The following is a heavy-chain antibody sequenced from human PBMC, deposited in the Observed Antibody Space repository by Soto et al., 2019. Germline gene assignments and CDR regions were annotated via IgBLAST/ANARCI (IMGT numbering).Heavy chain of an antibody. V-gene: IGHV1-69*12. D-gene: IGHD6-19*01. CDR2: IVPIFGTT. CDR1: GGTFSNYA. Sequence: QVQLVQSGAELKKPGSSVKVSCKASGGTFSNYAISWVRQAPGQGLEWMGGIVPIFGTTFYTRKFQDLATIIADDSTTTAYLELSSLRSDDTAIYYCAIVEAVAGIYNYHGLDVWGQGTAGSVAS. CDR3: AIVEAVAGIYNYHGLDV. J-gene: IGHJ6*02.